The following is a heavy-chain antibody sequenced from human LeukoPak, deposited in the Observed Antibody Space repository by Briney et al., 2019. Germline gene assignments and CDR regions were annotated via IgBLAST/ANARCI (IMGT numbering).Heavy chain of an antibody. J-gene: IGHJ4*02. V-gene: IGHV3-33*06. CDR3: AKDAQGGFDYSNSLEY. D-gene: IGHD4-11*01. CDR1: GFIFSHYG. Sequence: GGSLRLSCAASGFIFSHYGMRWVRQAPGKGLEWVAVIWHDGSSKYYADSVKGRFTISRDNSENTVYLQMNSLRAEDTAVYYCAKDAQGGFDYSNSLEYWGQGDLVTVSS. CDR2: IWHDGSSK.